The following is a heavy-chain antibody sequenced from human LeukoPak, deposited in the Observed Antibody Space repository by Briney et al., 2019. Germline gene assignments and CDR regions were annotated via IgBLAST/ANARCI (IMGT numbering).Heavy chain of an antibody. V-gene: IGHV4-34*01. Sequence: SETLSLTCAVYGGSFSGYYWSWIRQPPGKRLEWIGEINHSGSTNYNPSLKGRVTISVDTSKNQSSLKLSSVTAADTAVYYCASLTTVTTEFDYWGQGTLVTVSS. CDR3: ASLTTVTTEFDY. CDR1: GGSFSGYY. D-gene: IGHD4-17*01. J-gene: IGHJ4*02. CDR2: INHSGST.